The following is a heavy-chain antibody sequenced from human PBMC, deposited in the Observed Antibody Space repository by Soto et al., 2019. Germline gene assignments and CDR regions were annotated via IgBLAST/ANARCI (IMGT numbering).Heavy chain of an antibody. CDR1: GGSISSYY. CDR3: ARVVVGQESVVVPAAIDYYYYYMDV. CDR2: IYYSGST. J-gene: IGHJ6*03. Sequence: SETLSLTCTVSGGSISSYYWSWIRQPPGKGLEWIGYIYYSGSTNYNPSLKSRVTISVDTSKNQFSLKLSSVTAADTAVYYCARVVVGQESVVVPAAIDYYYYYMDVWGKGTTVTVSS. D-gene: IGHD2-2*01. V-gene: IGHV4-59*01.